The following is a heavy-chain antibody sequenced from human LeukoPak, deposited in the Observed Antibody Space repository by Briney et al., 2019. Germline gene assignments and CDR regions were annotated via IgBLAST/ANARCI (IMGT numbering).Heavy chain of an antibody. D-gene: IGHD1-26*01. V-gene: IGHV4-39*07. CDR1: GGSISSSSYY. J-gene: IGHJ4*02. Sequence: SETLSLTCTVSGGSISSSSYYWGWIRQPPGKGLEWIGRIYYSGSTYYNPSLKSRVTISVDTSKNQFSLKLSSVTAADTAVYYCARSAAVGATTVGYYFDYWGQGTLVTVSS. CDR3: ARSAAVGATTVGYYFDY. CDR2: IYYSGST.